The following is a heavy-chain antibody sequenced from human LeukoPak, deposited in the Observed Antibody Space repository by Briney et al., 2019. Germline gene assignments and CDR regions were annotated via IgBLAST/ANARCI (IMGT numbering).Heavy chain of an antibody. D-gene: IGHD3-16*01. V-gene: IGHV1-2*02. CDR3: AGVRSEGVSLDDFDI. CDR1: GYTFSDYY. CDR2: INPNSGGT. J-gene: IGHJ3*02. Sequence: ASVKVSCKASGYTFSDYYMHWVRQAPGQGLEWMGWINPNSGGTNYAQKFQGRVTMTRDTSISTAYMELTRLRSDDTAVYYCAGVRSEGVSLDDFDIWGQGTMVTVSS.